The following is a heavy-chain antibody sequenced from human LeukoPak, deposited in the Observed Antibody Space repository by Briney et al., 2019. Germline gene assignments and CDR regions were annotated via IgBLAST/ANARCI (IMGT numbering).Heavy chain of an antibody. CDR1: GFTFSSYA. V-gene: IGHV3-23*01. J-gene: IGHJ4*02. D-gene: IGHD3-22*01. CDR3: AIMHGYYDGSGFWIQ. CDR2: ISPSGDRT. Sequence: GGSLRLSCAASGFTFSSYAMSWVRQAPGKGLEWVSFISPSGDRTSNADSVEGRFTISRDNTRNTLYLQMNSLRDEDTGVYYCAIMHGYYDGSGFWIQWGQGTLVTVSS.